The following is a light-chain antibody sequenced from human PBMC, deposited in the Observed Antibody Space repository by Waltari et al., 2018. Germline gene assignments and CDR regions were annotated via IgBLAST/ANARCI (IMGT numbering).Light chain of an antibody. Sequence: DIVMTQSPDSLAVSLGERDTINCKSSRSILYSSNNKNYLAWYQQKPGRPHKLLINWASSRESGVPDLFSGSGSGTDFTLTISSLQAEDVAVYYCQQYYSFPMFGQGTKVEIK. CDR3: QQYYSFPM. J-gene: IGKJ1*01. CDR2: WAS. CDR1: RSILYSSNNKNY. V-gene: IGKV4-1*01.